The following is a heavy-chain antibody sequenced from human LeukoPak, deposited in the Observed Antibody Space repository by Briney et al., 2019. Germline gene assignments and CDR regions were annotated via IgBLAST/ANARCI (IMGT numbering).Heavy chain of an antibody. J-gene: IGHJ5*02. D-gene: IGHD3-9*01. CDR2: INPNSGGT. CDR3: ARDRGDMYYDILTGYVPARKYNWFDP. CDR1: GYTFTGYY. V-gene: IGHV1-2*02. Sequence: GASVKVSCKASGYTFTGYYMHWVRQAPGQGLEWMGWINPNSGGTNYAQKFQGRVTMTRDTSISTAYMELSRLRSDDTAVYYCARDRGDMYYDILTGYVPARKYNWFDPWGQGTLVTVSS.